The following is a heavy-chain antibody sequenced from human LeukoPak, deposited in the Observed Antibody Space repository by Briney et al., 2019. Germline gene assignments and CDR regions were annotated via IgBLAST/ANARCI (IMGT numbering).Heavy chain of an antibody. J-gene: IGHJ4*02. D-gene: IGHD2-8*01. Sequence: GGSLRLSCAASGFSSNSYSMNWVRQAPGKGLEWVAVISYDGSNKYCADSVKGRFTISRDNSKNTLYLQMNSLRADDTAVYYCARPAIVLMVYATHFDYWGQGTLVTVSS. CDR3: ARPAIVLMVYATHFDY. CDR2: ISYDGSNK. CDR1: GFSSNSYS. V-gene: IGHV3-30*03.